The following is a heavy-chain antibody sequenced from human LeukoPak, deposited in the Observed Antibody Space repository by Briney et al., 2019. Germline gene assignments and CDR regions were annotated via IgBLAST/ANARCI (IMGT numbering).Heavy chain of an antibody. Sequence: SETLSLTCRVYGGSFSGSFWIWFRQPPGKGLEWLGEINYSGSTNYNSSLKRRAIISVDTSKNQFSLKLTSVTAADTAVYFCAKYRYGYRGMDSWGQGTQVTVSS. CDR2: INYSGST. D-gene: IGHD5-18*01. CDR1: GGSFSGSF. J-gene: IGHJ4*02. V-gene: IGHV4-34*01. CDR3: AKYRYGYRGMDS.